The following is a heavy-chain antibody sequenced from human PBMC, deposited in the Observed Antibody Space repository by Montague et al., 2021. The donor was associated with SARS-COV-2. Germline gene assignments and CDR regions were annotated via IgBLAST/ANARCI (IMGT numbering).Heavy chain of an antibody. J-gene: IGHJ4*02. V-gene: IGHV2-5*02. D-gene: IGHD4-17*01. Sequence: PALVKPTQTLTLTCTFSGFSLSTSGVGVGWIRQPPGKALEWLALIYWDDDKRYSPSLKRRLTITKDTSKNQVVLTMTNVDPVDTATYYCAHSYGDYLFDYGGQGTLVTVSS. CDR1: GFSLSTSGVG. CDR2: IYWDDDK. CDR3: AHSYGDYLFDY.